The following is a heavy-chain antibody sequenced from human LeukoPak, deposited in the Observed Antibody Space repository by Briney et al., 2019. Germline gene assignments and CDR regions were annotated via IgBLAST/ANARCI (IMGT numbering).Heavy chain of an antibody. D-gene: IGHD3-22*01. CDR3: ARPYYYDSRIDP. V-gene: IGHV4-30-4*01. CDR1: GGSISSGDYY. J-gene: IGHJ5*02. CDR2: MYYSGST. Sequence: SETLSLTCTVSGGSISSGDYYWSWIRQPPGKGLEWIAYMYYSGSTYYNPSLRSRVTMSADTSKNQLSLKLSSVTAADTAVYYCARPYYYDSRIDPWGQGILATVSS.